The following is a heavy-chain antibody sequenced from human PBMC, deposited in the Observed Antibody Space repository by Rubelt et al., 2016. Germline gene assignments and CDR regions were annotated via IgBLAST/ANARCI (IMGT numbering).Heavy chain of an antibody. CDR1: GGSVSSGSYY. Sequence: QVQLRESGPGLVKPSETLSLTCTVSGGSVSSGSYYWRWIRQPPGKGLEWIGYIFYSGSTNYNPPLKGRCTSAVNTSRNQGYVKLRSGTGADTAGCDCARGGTGVPGYWGQGTLVTVSS. D-gene: IGHD3-10*01. V-gene: IGHV4-61*01. CDR3: ARGGTGVPGY. J-gene: IGHJ4*02. CDR2: IFYSGST.